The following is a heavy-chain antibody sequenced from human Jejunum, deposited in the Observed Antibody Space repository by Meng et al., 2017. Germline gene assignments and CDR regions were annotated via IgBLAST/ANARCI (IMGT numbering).Heavy chain of an antibody. J-gene: IGHJ4*02. CDR1: GFTLGNYW. V-gene: IGHV3-74*01. CDR3: VRVMVGNQLVTVDY. Sequence: EVQLVESGGGLVQPGGSLRLSCAASGFTLGNYWMHWVRQAPGKGLVWVSRILTDDSVRNYADFVKGRFTISRDNAANTVYLQMNSLRPEDTAVYYCVRVMVGNQLVTVDYWGQGTLVTVSS. CDR2: ILTDDSVR. D-gene: IGHD6-6*01.